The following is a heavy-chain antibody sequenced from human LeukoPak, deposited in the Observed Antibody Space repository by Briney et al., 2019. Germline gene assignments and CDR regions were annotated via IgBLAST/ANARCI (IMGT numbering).Heavy chain of an antibody. J-gene: IGHJ4*02. CDR1: GGSISSSSYY. CDR2: IYYSGST. Sequence: SETLSLTCTVSGGSISSSSYYWGWIRQPPGKGLEWIGSIYYSGSTYYNPSLKSRVTISVDTSKNQFSLKLSSVTAADTAVYYCARHGIDFWSGYITSYYFDYWGQGTLVTVSS. CDR3: ARHGIDFWSGYITSYYFDY. V-gene: IGHV4-39*01. D-gene: IGHD3-3*01.